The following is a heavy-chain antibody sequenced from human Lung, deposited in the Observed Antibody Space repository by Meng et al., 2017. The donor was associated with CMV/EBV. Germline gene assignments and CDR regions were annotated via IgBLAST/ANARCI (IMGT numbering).Heavy chain of an antibody. D-gene: IGHD5-12*01. V-gene: IGHV3-30-3*01. Sequence: SCAASGFTFSSYAMHWVRQAPGKGLEWVAVISYDGSNKYYADSVKGRFTISRDNSKNTLYLQMNRLRAEDTAVYYCARSPPVSGYRLDCWGQGTLVTVSS. CDR2: ISYDGSNK. J-gene: IGHJ4*02. CDR3: ARSPPVSGYRLDC. CDR1: GFTFSSYA.